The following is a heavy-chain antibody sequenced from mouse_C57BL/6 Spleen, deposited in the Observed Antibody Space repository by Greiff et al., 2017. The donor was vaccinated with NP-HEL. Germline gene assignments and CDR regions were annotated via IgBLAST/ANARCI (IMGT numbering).Heavy chain of an antibody. J-gene: IGHJ3*01. CDR2: IDPDDGDT. CDR1: GFNFTDDY. CDR3: NLYDSEAY. Sequence: VQLQQSGAELVRPGASVKLSCTASGFNFTDDYMHWVKQRPEQGLEWIGEIDPDDGDTDYPSKFKGKATITADKSSNTAYLQLSSLTSEDTAVYYCNLYDSEAYWGKGTLVTVAA. D-gene: IGHD2-4*01. V-gene: IGHV14-4*01.